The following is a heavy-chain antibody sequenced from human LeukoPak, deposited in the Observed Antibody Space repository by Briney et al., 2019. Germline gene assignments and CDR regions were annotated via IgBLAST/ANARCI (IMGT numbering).Heavy chain of an antibody. D-gene: IGHD6-13*01. V-gene: IGHV3-30*18. CDR3: AKDNVAAAGRYFDY. J-gene: IGHJ4*02. CDR2: ISFDGSNK. CDR1: GFTFSNYG. Sequence: PGRSMRLSWAAAGFTFSNYGMHWGRQAPGKGLEWVALISFDGSNKYFADSVKGRFTIPRDNSKNTLYLQMHSLRAEDTAVYYCAKDNVAAAGRYFDYWGQGTLVTVSS.